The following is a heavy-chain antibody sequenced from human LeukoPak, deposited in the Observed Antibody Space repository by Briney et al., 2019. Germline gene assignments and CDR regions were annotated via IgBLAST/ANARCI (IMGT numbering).Heavy chain of an antibody. CDR2: LNGGGDTT. D-gene: IGHD3-3*01. J-gene: IGHJ3*02. CDR1: GFTFSSYG. Sequence: GGSLRLSCVASGFTFSSYGMSWVRQAPGKGLEWVSSLNGGGDTTYYADSVKGRFTISRDNSKNTLYLQMNSLRAEDTAVYYCAKDRGFSYAFDIWGQGTMVSVSS. V-gene: IGHV3-23*01. CDR3: AKDRGFSYAFDI.